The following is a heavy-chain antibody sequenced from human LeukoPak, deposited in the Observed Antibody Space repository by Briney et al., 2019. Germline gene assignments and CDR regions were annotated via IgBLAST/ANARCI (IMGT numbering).Heavy chain of an antibody. CDR3: AKGARDYDFGY. D-gene: IGHD3-3*01. CDR1: GFTFSSYS. V-gene: IGHV3-48*01. CDR2: ISSSSSTI. J-gene: IGHJ4*02. Sequence: GGSLRLSCAASGFTFSSYSMNWVRQAPGKGLEWVSYISSSSSTIYYADSVKGRFTISRDNAKNTLYLQMNSLRAEDTAVYYCAKGARDYDFGYWGQGTLVTVSS.